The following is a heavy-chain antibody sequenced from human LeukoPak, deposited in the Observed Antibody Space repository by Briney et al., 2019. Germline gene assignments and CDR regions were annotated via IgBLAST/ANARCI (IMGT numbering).Heavy chain of an antibody. CDR2: ISSSSSTI. D-gene: IGHD3-22*01. V-gene: IGHV3-48*01. CDR1: RCTFSTYS. J-gene: IGHJ4*02. CDR3: ARGSTYYDSSGQVPFDY. Sequence: GGSRRLSCATSRCTFSTYSVDWVRQAPGKGLEWVSCISSSSSTIYYADSVKGRFTISRDNAKNSLYLQMNSLRAEDTAVYYCARGSTYYDSSGQVPFDYWGQGTLVTVSS.